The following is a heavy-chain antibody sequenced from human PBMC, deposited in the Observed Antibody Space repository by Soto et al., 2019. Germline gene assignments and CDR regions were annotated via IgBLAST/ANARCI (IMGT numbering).Heavy chain of an antibody. V-gene: IGHV1-3*01. CDR2: INVGNGNT. J-gene: IGHJ3*02. CDR1: GYSFSTYA. CDR3: ARLDRIGYCGGGSCYSAAFDI. Sequence: QVQLVQSGAEVKKPGASVKVSCKASGYSFSTYAMQWVRQAPGQRLEWMGWINVGNGNTEYSPKFQGRVTITRETSASTLYMELSSLRSEDTAVYYWARLDRIGYCGGGSCYSAAFDIWGQGTMVTVSS. D-gene: IGHD2-15*01.